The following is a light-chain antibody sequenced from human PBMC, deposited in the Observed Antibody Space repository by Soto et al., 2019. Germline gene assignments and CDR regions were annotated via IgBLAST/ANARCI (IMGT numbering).Light chain of an antibody. CDR1: QGISNY. Sequence: DIQMTQSPSSLSASVGDRVTITCRESQGISNYLAWYQQKPGKVPKLLIYAASTLQSGVPSRFSGSGSGTDFTLTISGLQPEYVATYYCQKYNSAPTWTFGQGTKVAIK. J-gene: IGKJ1*01. CDR2: AAS. V-gene: IGKV1-27*01. CDR3: QKYNSAPTWT.